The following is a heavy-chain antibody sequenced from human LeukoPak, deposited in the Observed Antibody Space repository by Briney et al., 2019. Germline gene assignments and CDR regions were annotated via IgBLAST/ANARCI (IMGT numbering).Heavy chain of an antibody. V-gene: IGHV4-34*01. Sequence: SETLSLTCAVYGGSSSGYYWSWIRQPPGKGLEWIGEINHSGSTNYNPSLKSRVTISVDTSKNQFSLKLSSVTAADTAVYYCASSSGNNPSGVYWGQGTLVTVSS. D-gene: IGHD3-10*01. CDR3: ASSSGNNPSGVY. CDR2: INHSGST. CDR1: GGSSSGYY. J-gene: IGHJ4*02.